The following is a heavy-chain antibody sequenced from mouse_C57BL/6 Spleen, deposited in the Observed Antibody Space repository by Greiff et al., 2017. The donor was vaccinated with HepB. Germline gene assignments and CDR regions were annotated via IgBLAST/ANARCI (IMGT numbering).Heavy chain of an antibody. V-gene: IGHV1-82*01. Sequence: LVESGASVKISCKASGYAFSSSWMNWVKQRPGKGLEWIGRIYPGDGDTNYNGKFKGKATLTADKSSSTAYMQLSSLTSEDSAVYFCARDYYGSSPYYFDYWGQGTTLTVSS. D-gene: IGHD1-1*01. CDR1: GYAFSSSW. CDR3: ARDYYGSSPYYFDY. CDR2: IYPGDGDT. J-gene: IGHJ2*01.